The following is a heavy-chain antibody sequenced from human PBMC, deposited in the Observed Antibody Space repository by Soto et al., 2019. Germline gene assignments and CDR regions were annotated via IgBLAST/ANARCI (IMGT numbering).Heavy chain of an antibody. CDR1: GDSVSSNSAT. CDR2: TYYRSRWYN. Sequence: SQTLSLTCAISGDSVSSNSATWNWIRQSPSRGLEWLGRTYYRSRWYNDYLVSVERPITINPDTSANQYSLHLDSVTPDHTAVYYGARRQGSSWFDYGGQETLVTVSS. D-gene: IGHD6-13*01. J-gene: IGHJ5*01. V-gene: IGHV6-1*01. CDR3: ARRQGSSWFDY.